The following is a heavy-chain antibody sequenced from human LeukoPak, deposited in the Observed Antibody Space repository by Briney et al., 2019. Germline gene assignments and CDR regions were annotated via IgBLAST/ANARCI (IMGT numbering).Heavy chain of an antibody. CDR3: ARVLMVRGVIITEE. J-gene: IGHJ4*02. CDR2: IYYNGYT. D-gene: IGHD3-10*01. CDR1: GGSIGTYY. Sequence: PSETLSPTCTVSGGSIGTYYWSWIRQPPGKGLEWIGYIYYNGYTDYNPSLKSRVTISVDTSKNQFSLKLSSVTAADTAVYYCARVLMVRGVIITEEWGQGTLVTVSS. V-gene: IGHV4-59*08.